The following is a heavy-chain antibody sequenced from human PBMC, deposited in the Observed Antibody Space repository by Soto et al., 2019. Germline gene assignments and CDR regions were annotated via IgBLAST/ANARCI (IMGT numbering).Heavy chain of an antibody. CDR3: ARIPRYSFPTSDDLDS. D-gene: IGHD5-18*01. V-gene: IGHV1-69*15. CDR1: GGTFYTYT. Sequence: QVQLVQSGAEVRKPGSSVQVSCKASGGTFYTYTFSWVRQAPGQGLEWMGSITPIYPTTNYAEKFQGRLTVTAAGSTNTAYMELNSLTSDDTAVYYCARIPRYSFPTSDDLDSWGQGTLVTVPS. CDR2: ITPIYPTT. J-gene: IGHJ4*02.